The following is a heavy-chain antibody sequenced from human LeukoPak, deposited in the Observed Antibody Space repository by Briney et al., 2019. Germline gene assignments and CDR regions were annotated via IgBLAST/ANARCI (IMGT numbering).Heavy chain of an antibody. J-gene: IGHJ4*02. CDR2: ISSSSSTI. Sequence: GGSLRLSCAASGFTFSSYSMNWVRQAPGKGLEWVSYISSSSSTIYYADSVKGRFTISRDNAKNSLYLQMNSLRAEDTAVYYCARGEDCSSTSCYIVGHFDYWGQGTLVTVSS. D-gene: IGHD2-2*02. V-gene: IGHV3-48*04. CDR3: ARGEDCSSTSCYIVGHFDY. CDR1: GFTFSSYS.